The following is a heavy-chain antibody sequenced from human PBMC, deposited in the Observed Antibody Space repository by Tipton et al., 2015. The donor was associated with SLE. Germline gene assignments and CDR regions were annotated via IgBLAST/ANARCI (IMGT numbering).Heavy chain of an antibody. CDR3: ARHPWKTGSLPHWFDP. CDR2: VYYRGST. D-gene: IGHD1-1*01. V-gene: IGHV4-59*08. J-gene: IGHJ5*02. CDR1: GDSISRYY. Sequence: GLVKPSETLSLRCSLSGDSISRYYWTWIRQSPGKRLEWIGSVYYRGSTNYNPSLKSRITISVDKSKNQFSLKLNPVTAADTAVYYCARHPWKTGSLPHWFDPWGQGTPVTVSS.